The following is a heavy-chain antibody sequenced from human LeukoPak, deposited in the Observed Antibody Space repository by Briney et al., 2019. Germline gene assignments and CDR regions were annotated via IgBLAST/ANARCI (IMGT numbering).Heavy chain of an antibody. CDR2: INHSGST. J-gene: IGHJ4*02. Sequence: KPSETLSLTCAVYGGSFSGYYWSWIRQPPGKGLEWIGEINHSGSTNYNPSLKSRVTISVDTSKNQFSLKLSSVTAADTAVYYCARLGSGSNYWGQGTLVTVSS. CDR1: GGSFSGYY. D-gene: IGHD3-10*01. CDR3: ARLGSGSNY. V-gene: IGHV4-34*01.